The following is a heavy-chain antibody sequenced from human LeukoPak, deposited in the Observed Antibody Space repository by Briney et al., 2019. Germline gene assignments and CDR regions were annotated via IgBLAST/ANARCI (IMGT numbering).Heavy chain of an antibody. Sequence: GGSLRLSCAASGFTFSSYEMNWVRQAPGKGLEWVSYISSSGSTIYYADSVKGRFTISRNNAKNSLYLQMNSLRAEDTAVYSCARGADGVSSNSRGWFDPWGQGTLVTVSS. D-gene: IGHD2-15*01. CDR2: ISSSGSTI. J-gene: IGHJ5*02. CDR1: GFTFSSYE. V-gene: IGHV3-48*03. CDR3: ARGADGVSSNSRGWFDP.